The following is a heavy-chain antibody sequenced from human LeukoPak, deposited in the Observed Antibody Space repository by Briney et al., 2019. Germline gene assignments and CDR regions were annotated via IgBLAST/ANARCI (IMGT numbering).Heavy chain of an antibody. CDR1: GYTFTSYG. CDR2: ISAYNGNT. D-gene: IGHD1-26*01. Sequence: ASVKVSCKASGYTFTSYGISWERQAPGQGLEWMGWISAYNGNTNYAQKLQGRVTMTTDTSTSTAYMELRSLRSDDTAVYYCASSGSYLGYFDYWGQGTLVTVSS. V-gene: IGHV1-18*01. J-gene: IGHJ4*02. CDR3: ASSGSYLGYFDY.